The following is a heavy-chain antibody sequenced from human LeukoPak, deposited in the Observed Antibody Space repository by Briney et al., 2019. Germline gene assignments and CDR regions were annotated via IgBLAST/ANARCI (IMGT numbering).Heavy chain of an antibody. CDR3: ARGPAMSPYYYYGMDV. CDR1: GGSFSGYY. V-gene: IGHV4-34*01. J-gene: IGHJ6*02. Sequence: SETLSLTCAVYGGSFSGYYWSWIRQPPGKGLEWIGEINHSGSTNYNPSLKSRVTISVDTSKNQFSLKLSSVTAADTAVYYCARGPAMSPYYYYGMDVWGQGTTVTVSS. D-gene: IGHD2-2*01. CDR2: INHSGST.